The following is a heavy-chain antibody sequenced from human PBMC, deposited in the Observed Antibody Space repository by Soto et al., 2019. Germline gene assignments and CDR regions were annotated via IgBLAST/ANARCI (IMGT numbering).Heavy chain of an antibody. CDR1: GGSFTDYY. Sequence: QVRLPQWGAGLLKPSETLSLTCAVYGGSFTDYYWSWIRQPPGKGLEWIGEINHSGDTNYNPSLKSRVTIAVDTSKNQFSLKLSSVTAADTAGYYCARNYYDSGRFGLDPWGQGNQVTVSS. V-gene: IGHV4-34*01. D-gene: IGHD3-22*01. CDR3: ARNYYDSGRFGLDP. CDR2: INHSGDT. J-gene: IGHJ5*02.